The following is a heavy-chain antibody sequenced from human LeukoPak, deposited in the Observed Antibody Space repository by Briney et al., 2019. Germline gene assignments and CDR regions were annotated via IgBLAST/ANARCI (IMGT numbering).Heavy chain of an antibody. CDR2: INHSGST. Sequence: SETLSLTCAVYGGSFSGYYWSWIRQPPGKGLEWIGEINHSGSTNYNPSLKSRVTISVDTSKNQFSLKLSSVTAADTAVYYCARGGDAHTGIDYWGQGTLVTVSS. CDR3: ARGGDAHTGIDY. J-gene: IGHJ4*02. CDR1: GGSFSGYY. V-gene: IGHV4-34*01. D-gene: IGHD3-10*01.